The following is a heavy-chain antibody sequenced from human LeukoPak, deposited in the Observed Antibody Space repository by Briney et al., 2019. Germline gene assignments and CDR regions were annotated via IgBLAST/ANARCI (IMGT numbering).Heavy chain of an antibody. CDR1: GGSISSGDYY. Sequence: SETLSLTCTVSGGSISSGDYYWRWLRQPPGKGLEWIGYIYYSGSTYYNPSLKSRVTISVDTSKNQFSLKLSSVTAADTAVYYCARGHDYGDPPFDYWGQGTLVTVSS. CDR2: IYYSGST. CDR3: ARGHDYGDPPFDY. V-gene: IGHV4-30-4*08. J-gene: IGHJ4*02. D-gene: IGHD4-17*01.